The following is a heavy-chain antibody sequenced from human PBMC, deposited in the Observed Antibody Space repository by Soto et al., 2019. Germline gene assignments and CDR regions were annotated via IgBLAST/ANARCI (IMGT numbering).Heavy chain of an antibody. V-gene: IGHV4-4*07. CDR2: IYSSGST. Sequence: SETLSLTCTVSGDPITNNYWSWIRQPAGKGLEWIGRIYSSGSTNYNPSLKSRVTMSVDKSKNKSSLKLSSVTAADTAVYYCARDSGSYYLGPYWGHGTLVTVSS. J-gene: IGHJ4*01. CDR3: ARDSGSYYLGPY. D-gene: IGHD1-26*01. CDR1: GDPITNNY.